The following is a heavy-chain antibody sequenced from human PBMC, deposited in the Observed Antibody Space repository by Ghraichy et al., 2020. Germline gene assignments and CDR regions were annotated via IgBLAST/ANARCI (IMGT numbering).Heavy chain of an antibody. J-gene: IGHJ4*02. D-gene: IGHD2-21*01. CDR3: ARFNYCGGDCPNDY. CDR2: MNPNSGNT. CDR1: GYTFTSYD. V-gene: IGHV1-8*01. Sequence: ASVKVSCKASGYTFTSYDINWMRQATGQGLEWMGWMNPNSGNTGYAQKFQGRVTMTRNTSISTAYMELSSLRSEDTAVYYCARFNYCGGDCPNDYWGQGTLVTVSS.